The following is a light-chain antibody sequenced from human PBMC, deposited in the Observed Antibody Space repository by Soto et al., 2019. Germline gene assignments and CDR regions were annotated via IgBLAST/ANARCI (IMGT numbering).Light chain of an antibody. CDR1: SSNIGAGCE. CDR2: GNT. Sequence: QSVLTQPPSVSGTPGQRVTISCTGGSSNIGAGCEVHWYQHLPGKAPKLLIYGNTNRPSGVPDRFSGSKSGTSASLAITGLQAEDEADYYCQSYDSSLSASYVFGGGTKATVL. V-gene: IGLV1-40*01. J-gene: IGLJ1*01. CDR3: QSYDSSLSASYV.